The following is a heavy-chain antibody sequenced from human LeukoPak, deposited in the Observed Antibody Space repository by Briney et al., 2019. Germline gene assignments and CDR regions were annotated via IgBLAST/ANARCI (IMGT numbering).Heavy chain of an antibody. V-gene: IGHV3-13*01. CDR1: GFTFSSHD. J-gene: IGHJ4*02. D-gene: IGHD5-18*01. CDR2: ITSAGDT. Sequence: PGGSLRLSCTASGFTFSSHDMHWVRQAAGKGLEWVSRITSAGDTYYPGSVKGRFTISRENAKNSVYLQMNSLRAGDTAVYYCARRRAGYGYDYWGQGTLVTVSS. CDR3: ARRRAGYGYDY.